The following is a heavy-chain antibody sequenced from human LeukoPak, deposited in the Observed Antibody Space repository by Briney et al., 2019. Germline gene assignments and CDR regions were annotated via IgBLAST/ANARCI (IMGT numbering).Heavy chain of an antibody. Sequence: PSETLSLTCTVSGGSISSSSYYWSWIRQPAGKGLEWIGRIYTSGSTNYNPSLKSRVTMSVDTSKNQFSLKLSSVTAADTAVYYCANTYCSGGSCYVDYWGQGTLVTVSS. J-gene: IGHJ4*02. CDR2: IYTSGST. V-gene: IGHV4-61*02. D-gene: IGHD2-15*01. CDR3: ANTYCSGGSCYVDY. CDR1: GGSISSSSYY.